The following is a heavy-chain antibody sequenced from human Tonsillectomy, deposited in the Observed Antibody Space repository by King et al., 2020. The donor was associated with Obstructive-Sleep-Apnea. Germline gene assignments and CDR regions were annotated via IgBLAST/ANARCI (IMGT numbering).Heavy chain of an antibody. J-gene: IGHJ4*02. V-gene: IGHV4-34*01. Sequence: VQLQQWGAGLLKPSETLSLTCAVSGSSLIDYYWSWIRQSPGRGLEWIGEISHSGNTDYYPSLMSRVTMSVDTSKNQFSLKISPVTAADTAVYYCVRTLYRGYEKDYWGQGTLVTVSS. CDR1: GSSLIDYY. CDR2: ISHSGNT. D-gene: IGHD5-12*01. CDR3: VRTLYRGYEKDY.